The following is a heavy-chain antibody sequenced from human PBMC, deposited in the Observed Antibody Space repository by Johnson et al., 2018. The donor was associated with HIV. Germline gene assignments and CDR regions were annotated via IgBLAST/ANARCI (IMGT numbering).Heavy chain of an antibody. J-gene: IGHJ3*02. CDR1: GFTFDSYA. CDR3: GRDFSWSGAFDI. Sequence: EVQLVESGGGLVQPGGSLRLSCAASGFTFDSYAMSWVRQAPGKGLEWVSAISGSGGSAYYADSVKGRFTISRDNSKNSLYLQMNSLSAEDSAVYYCGRDFSWSGAFDIWGQGTMVTVSS. CDR2: ISGSGGSA. D-gene: IGHD6-13*01. V-gene: IGHV3-23*04.